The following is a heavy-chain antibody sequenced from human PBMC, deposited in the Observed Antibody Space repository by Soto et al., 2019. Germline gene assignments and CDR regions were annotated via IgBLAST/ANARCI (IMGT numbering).Heavy chain of an antibody. CDR3: ARGLSLLKQWLQGGDCIDP. Sequence: ETVSLTCADHGGSRSCYNWSWIRQPPGKGLEPIAEINHSGSTNYNPSLKSRVTISVDTSKNQFSLKLSSVTAADTAVYYCARGLSLLKQWLQGGDCIDPWGQGTPVTVSS. D-gene: IGHD6-19*01. CDR1: GGSRSCYN. CDR2: INHSGST. J-gene: IGHJ5*02. V-gene: IGHV4-34*01.